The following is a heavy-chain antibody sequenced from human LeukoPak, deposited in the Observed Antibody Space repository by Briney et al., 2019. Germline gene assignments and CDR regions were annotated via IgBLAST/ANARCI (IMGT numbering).Heavy chain of an antibody. D-gene: IGHD2-2*02. Sequence: ASVKVSCKASGYTFTSYGISWVRQAPGQGLEWMGWISAYNGNTNYAQKLQGRVTMTTDTSTSTAYMELRSLRSDDTAVYYCARARRECSSTSCYRNYYYYYMDVWGKGTTVTVSS. V-gene: IGHV1-18*01. CDR2: ISAYNGNT. CDR1: GYTFTSYG. J-gene: IGHJ6*03. CDR3: ARARRECSSTSCYRNYYYYYMDV.